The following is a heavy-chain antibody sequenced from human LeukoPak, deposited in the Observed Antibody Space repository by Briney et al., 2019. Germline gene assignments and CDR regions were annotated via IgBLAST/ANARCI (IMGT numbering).Heavy chain of an antibody. V-gene: IGHV1-24*01. CDR2: FDPEDGET. J-gene: IGHJ4*02. CDR3: ATDLLYGGGYFDY. D-gene: IGHD2-2*02. Sequence: ASVKVSCKVSGYTLTELSMHWVRQAPGKGLEWMGGFDPEDGETIYAQEFQGRVTMTEDTSTDTAYMELSSLRSEDTAVYHCATDLLYGGGYFDYWGQGTLVTVSS. CDR1: GYTLTELS.